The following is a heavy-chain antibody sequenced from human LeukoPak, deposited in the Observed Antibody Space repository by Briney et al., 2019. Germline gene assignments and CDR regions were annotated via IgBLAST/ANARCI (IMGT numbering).Heavy chain of an antibody. V-gene: IGHV3-66*02. CDR1: GFIVSGSY. J-gene: IGHJ1*01. CDR3: ARDVLIGPSFDYGDYIPYQP. D-gene: IGHD4/OR15-4a*01. CDR2: IFADGVI. Sequence: GGSRRLSCGVVGFIVSGSYMSWVRQAHGKGMEWVSMIFADGVIYYTHTGKGRFTICRDNSKNTLFLQMSRLRAEETAMYYCARDVLIGPSFDYGDYIPYQPWGEGALVTVSS.